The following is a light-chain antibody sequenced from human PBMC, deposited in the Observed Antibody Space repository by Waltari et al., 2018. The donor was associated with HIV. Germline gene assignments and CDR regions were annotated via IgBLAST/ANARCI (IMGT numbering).Light chain of an antibody. CDR2: EVT. CDR3: SSFTSSDTPVV. V-gene: IGLV2-14*01. Sequence: QSALTQPASVSGSPGQSITISCTGTTRYVGGYDFVSWYQQHPGKVPKLIIYEVTNRPSGVSNRFSGSKSGNTASLTISGLQPEDEADYYCSSFTSSDTPVVFGGGTKLTVL. CDR1: TRYVGGYDF. J-gene: IGLJ2*01.